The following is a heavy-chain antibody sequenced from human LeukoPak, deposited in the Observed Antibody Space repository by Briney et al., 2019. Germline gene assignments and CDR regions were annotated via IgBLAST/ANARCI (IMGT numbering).Heavy chain of an antibody. J-gene: IGHJ5*02. V-gene: IGHV4-59*01. D-gene: IGHD2-8*01. Sequence: KPSETLSLSCTISGGSISTYYWCWIRQPPGKGLEWGGYIYYSGIAKYNPSVKSRVTISVDTSKNQFSLKVSSVTDADTAVYYCARGTNMMASLRFDPWGQGTLVTVSS. CDR1: GGSISTYY. CDR3: ARGTNMMASLRFDP. CDR2: IYYSGIA.